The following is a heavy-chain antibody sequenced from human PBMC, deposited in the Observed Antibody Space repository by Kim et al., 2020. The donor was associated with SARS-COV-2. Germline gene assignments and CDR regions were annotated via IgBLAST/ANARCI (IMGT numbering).Heavy chain of an antibody. CDR1: GFTFGDYA. D-gene: IGHD1-1*01. J-gene: IGHJ6*03. Sequence: GGSLRLSCTASGFTFGDYAMSWVRQAPGKGLEWVGFIRSKAYGGTTEYAASVKGRFTISRDDSKSIAYLQMNSLKTEVTAVYYCTRLITNGIHYYYYYYMDVWGKGTTVTVSS. V-gene: IGHV3-49*04. CDR2: IRSKAYGGTT. CDR3: TRLITNGIHYYYYYYMDV.